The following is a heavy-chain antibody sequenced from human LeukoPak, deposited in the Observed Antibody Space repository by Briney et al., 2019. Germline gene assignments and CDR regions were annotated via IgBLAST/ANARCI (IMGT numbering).Heavy chain of an antibody. D-gene: IGHD3-3*01. V-gene: IGHV4-34*01. CDR1: GGSFSGYY. Sequence: SETLSLTCAVYGGSFSGYYWSWIRQPPGKGLEWIGEINHSGSTNYNPSLKSRVTISVDTSKNQFSLKLSSVTAADTAVYYCARGGIYDFWSGYNYYYYYMDVWGKGTTVTVSS. CDR3: ARGGIYDFWSGYNYYYYYMDV. J-gene: IGHJ6*03. CDR2: INHSGST.